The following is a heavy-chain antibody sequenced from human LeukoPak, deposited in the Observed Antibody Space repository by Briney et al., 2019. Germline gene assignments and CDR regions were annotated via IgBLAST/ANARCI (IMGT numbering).Heavy chain of an antibody. Sequence: GGSLTLSCAASGLTLSRYNMNWVRQAPGKGLEWVSSIGTSSNNIYYTDSVKGRFTISRDNAENSLYLQVDSLRVEDTAVYFCASGTVGNYALDYWGQGTLVTVSS. CDR2: IGTSSNNI. D-gene: IGHD1-7*01. J-gene: IGHJ4*02. CDR1: GLTLSRYN. V-gene: IGHV3-21*01. CDR3: ASGTVGNYALDY.